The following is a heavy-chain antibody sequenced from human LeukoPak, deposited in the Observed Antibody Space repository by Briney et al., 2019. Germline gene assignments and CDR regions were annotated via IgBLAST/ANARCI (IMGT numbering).Heavy chain of an antibody. CDR3: AELGITMIGGV. CDR1: GFTFSDYH. J-gene: IGHJ6*04. CDR2: ISTSGNTI. V-gene: IGHV3-11*04. D-gene: IGHD3-10*02. Sequence: GGSLRLSCAASGFTFSDYHMGWIRQAPGKGLEWVSYISTSGNTIYYADSVKGRFTISRDNAENSLYLQMNSLRAEDTAVYYCAELGITMIGGVWGKGTTVTISS.